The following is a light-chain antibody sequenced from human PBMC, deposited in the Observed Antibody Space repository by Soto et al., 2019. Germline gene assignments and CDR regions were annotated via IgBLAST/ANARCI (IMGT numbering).Light chain of an antibody. CDR2: EVS. J-gene: IGLJ1*01. Sequence: QSALTQPASVSGSPGQSITISCTGASSDVGRYNHVSWYQLHPGKAPKLIIYEVSNRPSGVSNRFSGSKSGNTAPLTISGLRAEDEADYYCNSYTSSTAYVFGTGTKVTVL. CDR3: NSYTSSTAYV. CDR1: SSDVGRYNH. V-gene: IGLV2-14*01.